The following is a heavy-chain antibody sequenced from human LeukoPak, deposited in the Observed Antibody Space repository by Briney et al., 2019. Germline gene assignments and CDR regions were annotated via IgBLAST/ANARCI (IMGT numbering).Heavy chain of an antibody. J-gene: IGHJ4*02. CDR1: GGCISTHY. CDR2: TYYSGST. Sequence: SDTLSLTCTVSGGCISTHYWIWIRQPPGKGLEWIGYTYYSGSTNYNPSLKSRVTISLDTSKNHFSLRLSSLTAADTAVYYCARDQGGPFDFWGRGILVTVSS. CDR3: ARDQGGPFDF. V-gene: IGHV4-59*11.